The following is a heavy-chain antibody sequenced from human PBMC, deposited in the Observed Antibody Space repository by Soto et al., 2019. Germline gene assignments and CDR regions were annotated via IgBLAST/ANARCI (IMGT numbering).Heavy chain of an antibody. CDR3: ATHRIAVAGPLDY. CDR2: IYYDGSV. Sequence: PSETLSLTCTVSGGAIRNSIYYWGWIRQPPGKGLEWIGTIYYDGSVAYSPSLKSRVTLSVDTSRNHFSVKITSVTAADTAVYFCATHRIAVAGPLDYWGQGTLVTVSS. D-gene: IGHD6-19*01. J-gene: IGHJ4*02. CDR1: GGAIRNSIYY. V-gene: IGHV4-39*01.